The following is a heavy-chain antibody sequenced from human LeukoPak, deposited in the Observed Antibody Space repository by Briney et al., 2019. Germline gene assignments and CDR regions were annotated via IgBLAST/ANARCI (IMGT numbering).Heavy chain of an antibody. J-gene: IGHJ6*03. Sequence: VESGGALVQPGRSLRLSCTGSGFSFGDDAMHWVRQAPGKGLEWVGFIRSPTYGGTSEYGASVKGRFTISTDDSKSIVYLQMNSLKTEDTAVYYCIKGGMGMGYYYYMDVWGKGTAVTISS. CDR2: IRSPTYGGTS. CDR3: IKGGMGMGYYYYMDV. D-gene: IGHD1-26*01. CDR1: GFSFGDDA. V-gene: IGHV3-49*04.